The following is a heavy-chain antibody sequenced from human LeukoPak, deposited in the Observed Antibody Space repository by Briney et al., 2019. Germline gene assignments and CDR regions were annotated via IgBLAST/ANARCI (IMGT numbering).Heavy chain of an antibody. J-gene: IGHJ4*02. D-gene: IGHD3-9*01. Sequence: PGGSLRLSCAASGFTFSSYGMSWVRQAPGKGLEWVSAISGSGGSTYYADSVKGRFTISRDNSKNTLYLQMNSLRAEDTAVYYCAKDTSRLFDILTGYYDSGYFDYWGQGTLVTVSS. CDR2: ISGSGGST. V-gene: IGHV3-23*01. CDR1: GFTFSSYG. CDR3: AKDTSRLFDILTGYYDSGYFDY.